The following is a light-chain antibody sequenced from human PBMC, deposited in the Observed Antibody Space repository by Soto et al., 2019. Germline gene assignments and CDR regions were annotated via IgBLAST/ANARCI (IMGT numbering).Light chain of an antibody. V-gene: IGKV3-11*01. J-gene: IGKJ1*01. CDR1: QSVSSY. Sequence: DIVLTQSPATLSLSPGERATLSCRASQSVSSYLAWYQQKPGQAPRLLIYDTSNRATGIPARFSGSGSGTDCTLTISSLEPEDVAVYYCQQRSNWPVTFGQGTKVDIK. CDR3: QQRSNWPVT. CDR2: DTS.